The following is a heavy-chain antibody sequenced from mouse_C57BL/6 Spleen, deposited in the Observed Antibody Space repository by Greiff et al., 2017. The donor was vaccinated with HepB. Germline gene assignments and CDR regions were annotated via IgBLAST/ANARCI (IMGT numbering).Heavy chain of an antibody. CDR1: GYTFTSYW. Sequence: QVQLQQSGAELVKPGASVKMSCKASGYTFTSYWITWVKQRPGQGLEWIGDIYPGSGSTNYNEKFKSKATLTVDTSSSTAYMQLSSLTSEDSAVYYCARSGVYYGSSPFAYWGQGTLVTVSA. CDR2: IYPGSGST. V-gene: IGHV1-55*01. J-gene: IGHJ3*01. D-gene: IGHD1-1*01. CDR3: ARSGVYYGSSPFAY.